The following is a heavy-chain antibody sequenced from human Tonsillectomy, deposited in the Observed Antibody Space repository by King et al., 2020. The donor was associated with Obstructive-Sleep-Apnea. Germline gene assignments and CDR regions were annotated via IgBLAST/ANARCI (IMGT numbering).Heavy chain of an antibody. J-gene: IGHJ4*02. CDR3: ARSDKLGLKWFGELLSLDY. D-gene: IGHD3-10*01. CDR2: IGYAGSNK. CDR1: GFTFSSYG. Sequence: VQLVESGGGVVQPGRSLRLSCVASGFTFSSYGMHWVRQAPGKGLVWVAVIGYAGSNKYCADSVKGRFTISRDNSKNTLYLQMNSLRAEDTAVYYCARSDKLGLKWFGELLSLDYWGQGTLVTVSS. V-gene: IGHV3-33*01.